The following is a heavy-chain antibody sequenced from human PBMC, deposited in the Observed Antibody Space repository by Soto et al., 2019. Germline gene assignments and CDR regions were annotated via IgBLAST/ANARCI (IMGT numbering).Heavy chain of an antibody. D-gene: IGHD2-21*02. Sequence: EVQLLESGGGLVQPGGSLRLSCAASGFTFIGYAMNWVRQAPGKGLEWVSAISGSGGTTYYADSVKGRFTISRDNSKKMLFLQMNSLRAEDTAIYYCAKDVGRDVVTTDCAFDIWGQGTMVTVSS. J-gene: IGHJ3*02. CDR2: ISGSGGTT. CDR3: AKDVGRDVVTTDCAFDI. CDR1: GFTFIGYA. V-gene: IGHV3-23*01.